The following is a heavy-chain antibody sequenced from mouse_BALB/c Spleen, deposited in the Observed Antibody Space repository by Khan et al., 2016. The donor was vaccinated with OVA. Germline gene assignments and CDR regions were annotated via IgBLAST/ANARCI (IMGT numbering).Heavy chain of an antibody. Sequence: VELVESGPELVRPGVSVKISCKGSGYTFTDYAMHWVKQSHAKSLEWIGLISTYSGNTNYNQKFKGKATMTVDKSSSTAYMELARLTSEDSAMYYCARPAYDNYYDYGGQGTTLTVSS. J-gene: IGHJ2*01. CDR3: ARPAYDNYYDY. D-gene: IGHD2-3*01. CDR1: GYTFTDYA. CDR2: ISTYSGNT. V-gene: IGHV1S137*01.